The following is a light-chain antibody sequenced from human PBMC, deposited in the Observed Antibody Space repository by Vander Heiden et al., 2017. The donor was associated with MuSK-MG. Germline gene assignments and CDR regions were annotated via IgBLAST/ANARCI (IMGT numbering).Light chain of an antibody. J-gene: IGKJ1*01. CDR3: QQYYTIPQT. V-gene: IGKV4-1*01. Sequence: DIVMTQSPDSLAVSLGERAAINCKPSRNILYSSDNKNYLAWYQQKPGQPPQLLFYWASTRESGVPDRFSGSGSGTDFTLTISSLQAEDMAVYYCQQYYTIPQTFGQGTKVEIK. CDR1: RNILYSSDNKNY. CDR2: WAS.